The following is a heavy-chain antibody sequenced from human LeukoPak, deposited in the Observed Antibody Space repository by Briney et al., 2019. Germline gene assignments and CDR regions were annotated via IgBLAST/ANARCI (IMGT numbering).Heavy chain of an antibody. CDR3: AKDRADNGDRLRFDR. CDR1: GFSLSTYA. V-gene: IGHV3-23*01. Sequence: PGGSLRLSCAASGFSLSTYAMSWVRQAPGKGPEWVSAISGAGGRTYYADSEKGRFTVPRDNSKNTLYLQMDSLRAEDTAVYYWAKDRADNGDRLRFDRWGQGTLVTVSS. CDR2: ISGAGGRT. D-gene: IGHD4-17*01. J-gene: IGHJ5*02.